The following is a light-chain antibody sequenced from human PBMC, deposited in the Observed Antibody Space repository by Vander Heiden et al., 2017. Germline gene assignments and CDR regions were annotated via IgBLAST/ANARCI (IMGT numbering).Light chain of an antibody. CDR1: QSVLYRPNHQDY. J-gene: IGKJ3*01. CDR2: WEP. CDR3: QSEDSTPFT. V-gene: IGKV4-1*01. Sequence: DIVMTQSPDSLAMSMGARDTIHCKSSQSVLYRPNHQDYLAWYQQKPGQPPKLLIFWEPTRESGVPARFGGGGTGTDFTLTIVSLQAETVARYYGQSEDSTPFTFGRGTKVDIK.